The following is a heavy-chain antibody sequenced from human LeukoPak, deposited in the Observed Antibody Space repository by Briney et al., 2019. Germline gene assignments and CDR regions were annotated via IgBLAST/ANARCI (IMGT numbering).Heavy chain of an antibody. CDR3: AKRSDYSYGYFDY. D-gene: IGHD5-18*01. CDR1: XXTFXXYG. Sequence: GGSLRXSXXXXXXTFXXYGMHWVRQAPGKGLEWVAFIRYDGSNKYYADSVKGRFTISRDNSKNTLYLQMNSLRAEDTAVYYCAKRSDYSYGYFDYWGQGTLVTVSS. CDR2: IRYDGSNK. V-gene: IGHV3-30*02. J-gene: IGHJ4*02.